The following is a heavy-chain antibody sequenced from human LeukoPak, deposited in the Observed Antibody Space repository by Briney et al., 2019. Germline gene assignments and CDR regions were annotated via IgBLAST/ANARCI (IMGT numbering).Heavy chain of an antibody. V-gene: IGHV1-69*05. CDR1: GGTFSSYA. CDR3: AREGYYYDSSGYYYRY. D-gene: IGHD3-22*01. CDR2: IIPIFGTA. Sequence: GASVKVSXKASGGTFSSYAISWVRQAPGQGLEWMGRIIPIFGTANYAQKFQGRVTITTDESTSTAYMELSSLRSEDTAVYYCAREGYYYDSSGYYYRYWGQGTLVTVSS. J-gene: IGHJ4*02.